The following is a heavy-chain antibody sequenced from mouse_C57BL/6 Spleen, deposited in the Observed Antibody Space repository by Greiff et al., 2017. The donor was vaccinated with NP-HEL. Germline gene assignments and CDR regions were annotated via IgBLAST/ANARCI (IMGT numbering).Heavy chain of an antibody. Sequence: QVQLQQSGAELVRPGSSVKLSCKASGYTFTSYWMDWVKQRPGQGLEWIGNIYPSDSETHYNQKFKDKATLTVDKSSSTAYMQLSSLTSEDSAVYYCARRDLWDGKGYWGQGTLVTVSA. D-gene: IGHD2-1*01. J-gene: IGHJ3*01. CDR2: IYPSDSET. CDR1: GYTFTSYW. V-gene: IGHV1-61*01. CDR3: ARRDLWDGKGY.